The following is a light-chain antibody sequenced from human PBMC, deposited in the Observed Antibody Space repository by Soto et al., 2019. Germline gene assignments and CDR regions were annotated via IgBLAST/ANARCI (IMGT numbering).Light chain of an antibody. V-gene: IGKV3-11*01. Sequence: EIVLTQSPATLSLSPGERATLSCRASQSVSSYLAWYQQKPGQAPRLLIYDASNRATGIPPRFSGHGSGTDFTLTISSLEPEDFEVYYCQQRSNWPPLITFGQGTRLEIK. CDR1: QSVSSY. J-gene: IGKJ5*01. CDR2: DAS. CDR3: QQRSNWPPLIT.